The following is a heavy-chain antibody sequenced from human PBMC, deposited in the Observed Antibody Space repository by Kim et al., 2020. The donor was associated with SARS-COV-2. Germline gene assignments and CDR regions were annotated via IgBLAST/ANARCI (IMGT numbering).Heavy chain of an antibody. CDR3: AKDRTLYYDFWSGYDRPRDGMDV. Sequence: GGSLRLSCAASGFTFSSYAMSWVRQAPGKGLEWVSAISGSGGSTYYADSVKGRFTISRDNSNNTLYLQMNSLRAEDTAVYYCAKDRTLYYDFWSGYDRPRDGMDVWCQGTTVTVSS. J-gene: IGHJ6*02. CDR1: GFTFSSYA. D-gene: IGHD3-3*01. V-gene: IGHV3-23*01. CDR2: ISGSGGST.